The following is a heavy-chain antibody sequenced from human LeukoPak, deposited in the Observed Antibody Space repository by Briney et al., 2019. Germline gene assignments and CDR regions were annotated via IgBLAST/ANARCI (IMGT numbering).Heavy chain of an antibody. J-gene: IGHJ4*02. D-gene: IGHD3-3*01. CDR3: ARVYDFWSGYLFDY. Sequence: SSETLSLTCTVSGGSISSYYWSWIRQPPGKGLEWIGYTYYSGSTNYNPSLKSRVTISVDTSKNQFSLKLSSVTAADTAVYYCARVYDFWSGYLFDYWGQGTLVTVSS. CDR1: GGSISSYY. CDR2: TYYSGST. V-gene: IGHV4-59*01.